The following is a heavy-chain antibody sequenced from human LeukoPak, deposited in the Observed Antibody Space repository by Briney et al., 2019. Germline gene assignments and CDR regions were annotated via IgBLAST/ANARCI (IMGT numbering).Heavy chain of an antibody. J-gene: IGHJ3*02. Sequence: SETLSLTCTVSGGSISSYYWSWIRQPPGKGLEWIGYIYYSGSTNYNPSLKSRVTISVDTSKNQFSLKLSSVTAADTAVYYCARRVWLVRAFDIWGQGTMVTVSS. V-gene: IGHV4-59*12. CDR1: GGSISSYY. CDR2: IYYSGST. D-gene: IGHD6-19*01. CDR3: ARRVWLVRAFDI.